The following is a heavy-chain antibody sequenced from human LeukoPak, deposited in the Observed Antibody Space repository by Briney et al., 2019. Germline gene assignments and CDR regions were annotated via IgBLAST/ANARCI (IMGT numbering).Heavy chain of an antibody. J-gene: IGHJ3*02. Sequence: GGSLRLSCAVSGFTFGTYAMSWVRQAPGKGLEWVSTISASGGTTYYADSVKGRFTISRDDFKNTLYLQMNTLRAEDTALYYCAKDGLTILGVINDAFDIWGQGTMVTVSS. V-gene: IGHV3-23*01. CDR1: GFTFGTYA. CDR3: AKDGLTILGVINDAFDI. D-gene: IGHD3-3*01. CDR2: ISASGGTT.